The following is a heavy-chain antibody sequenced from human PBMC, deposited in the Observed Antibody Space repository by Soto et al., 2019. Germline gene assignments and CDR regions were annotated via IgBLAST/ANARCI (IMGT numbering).Heavy chain of an antibody. Sequence: QVQLVQSGAEVKKPGASVKVSCKASGYTFTSYGISWVRQAPGQGLEWMGWISAYNGNTNYAQKLQGRVTMTTDTATSTAYIELRSLRSDDTAVYYCARGIVSWAALVYYYGMDVWGQGTTVTVSS. CDR2: ISAYNGNT. CDR1: GYTFTSYG. V-gene: IGHV1-18*01. CDR3: ARGIVSWAALVYYYGMDV. J-gene: IGHJ6*02. D-gene: IGHD3-16*02.